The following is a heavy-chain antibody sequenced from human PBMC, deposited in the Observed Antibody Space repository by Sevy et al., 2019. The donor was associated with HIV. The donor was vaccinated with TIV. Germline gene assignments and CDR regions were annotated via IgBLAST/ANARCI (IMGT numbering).Heavy chain of an antibody. Sequence: GSLRLSCAVSGGSFSGYFWNWIRQSPGKGLEWIGEINHTGSLKYNPSLKSRVTISVNASTSQLSLHLRSVTAADTAVYYCARGRQAYVVVVPSTVPFDYWGRGTLVTVSS. J-gene: IGHJ4*02. D-gene: IGHD2-2*01. V-gene: IGHV4-34*01. CDR3: ARGRQAYVVVVPSTVPFDY. CDR2: INHTGSL. CDR1: GGSFSGYF.